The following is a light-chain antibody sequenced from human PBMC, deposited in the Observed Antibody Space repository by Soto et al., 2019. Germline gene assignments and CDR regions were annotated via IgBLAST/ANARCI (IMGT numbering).Light chain of an antibody. Sequence: AIRMTQSPSSLSASTGARVTITCRASQGISSYLAWYQQKQGKAPKLLIYAASTLQSGVPSRFSGSVSGTDGTITISCLKSEDGATYYCQQYYSYSFTFGPGTKVDIK. CDR1: QGISSY. V-gene: IGKV1-8*01. CDR2: AAS. CDR3: QQYYSYSFT. J-gene: IGKJ3*01.